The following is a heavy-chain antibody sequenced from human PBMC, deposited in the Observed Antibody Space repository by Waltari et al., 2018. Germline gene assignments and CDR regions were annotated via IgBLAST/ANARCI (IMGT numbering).Heavy chain of an antibody. CDR3: ASNLLGDYYFNY. Sequence: QVQLVESGGGVVQPGTSLRLSCAASGFTFSRYGMHWVRQAPGQGLEWVAVIWDDGSNAYYADSVKGRFDISRDNSKNTVHLQMSSLRVEDTAVYYCASNLLGDYYFNYWGQGTLVTVSS. CDR2: IWDDGSNA. V-gene: IGHV3-33*01. J-gene: IGHJ4*02. CDR1: GFTFSRYG. D-gene: IGHD2-21*02.